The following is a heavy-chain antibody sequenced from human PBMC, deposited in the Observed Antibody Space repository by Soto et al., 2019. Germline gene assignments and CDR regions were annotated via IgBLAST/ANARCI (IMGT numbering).Heavy chain of an antibody. CDR2: ISYDGSNT. D-gene: IGHD3-10*02. CDR3: ARDHGMFLSYYYYGMDV. Sequence: QVQLVESGGGVVQPGRYLTLSCADSGFTFSRFSMHWVRQAPGKGLAWVAVISYDGSNTHYAESVKGRFNISRDDSKNTVYLQMNNLRGEDSAVYYCARDHGMFLSYYYYGMDVWGQGTTVTVSS. J-gene: IGHJ6*02. V-gene: IGHV3-30-3*01. CDR1: GFTFSRFS.